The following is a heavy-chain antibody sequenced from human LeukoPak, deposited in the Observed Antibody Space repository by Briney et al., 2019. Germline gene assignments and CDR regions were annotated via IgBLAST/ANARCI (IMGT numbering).Heavy chain of an antibody. CDR1: GGSFGGYY. D-gene: IGHD3-10*01. CDR3: ARTRYYYNSRSYGAPYYFDY. J-gene: IGHJ4*02. Sequence: SETLSLTCDVSGGSFGGYYWSWIRQPPGKGLEWIGEINRSESTNYNPSLKSRVTISVDTSKNQFSLKLSSVTAADTAVYYCARTRYYYNSRSYGAPYYFDYWGQGTLVTVSS. CDR2: INRSEST. V-gene: IGHV4-34*01.